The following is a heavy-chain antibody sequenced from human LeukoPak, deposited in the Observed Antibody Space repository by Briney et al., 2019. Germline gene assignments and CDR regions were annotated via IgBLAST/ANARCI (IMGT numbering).Heavy chain of an antibody. Sequence: GESLRLSCAASGFTFSSYGMSWVRQAPGKGLEWVSSISGSGGTTYYADSVKGRFTISRDNSENTLYLQLNSLRAEDTAVYFCVKGFVHPTYYFDYWGQGTLVTVSS. CDR3: VKGFVHPTYYFDY. CDR2: ISGSGGTT. CDR1: GFTFSSYG. V-gene: IGHV3-23*01. D-gene: IGHD3-10*01. J-gene: IGHJ4*02.